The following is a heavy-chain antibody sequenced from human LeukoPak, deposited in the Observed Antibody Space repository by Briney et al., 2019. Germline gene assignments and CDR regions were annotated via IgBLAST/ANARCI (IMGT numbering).Heavy chain of an antibody. D-gene: IGHD6-13*01. V-gene: IGHV3-23*01. J-gene: IGHJ6*02. CDR1: RLTFSSYA. CDR2: ITGSGGST. Sequence: GGSLRLSCAASRLTFSSYAMSWVRQAPGTGLEWVSVITGSGGSTYYADSVKGRFTISRDNSKNTLYLQMSSLRAEGSAVYYCAKFSGSSSWSPYGMDVWGQGTTVTVSS. CDR3: AKFSGSSSWSPYGMDV.